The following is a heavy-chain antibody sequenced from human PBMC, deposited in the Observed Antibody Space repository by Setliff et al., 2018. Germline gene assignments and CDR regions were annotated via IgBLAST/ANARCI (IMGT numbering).Heavy chain of an antibody. V-gene: IGHV4-4*07. CDR2: IYSSGTT. Sequence: SETLSLTCIVSGGSISSYYWSWIRQPAGKGLEWIGHIYSSGTTNYNPSLQSRVTMSIDTSKNQFSLKLNSVTAADMAVYYCAREQWLDPPGYYYMDVWAKGTTVTVSS. CDR1: GGSISSYY. CDR3: AREQWLDPPGYYYMDV. D-gene: IGHD6-19*01. J-gene: IGHJ6*03.